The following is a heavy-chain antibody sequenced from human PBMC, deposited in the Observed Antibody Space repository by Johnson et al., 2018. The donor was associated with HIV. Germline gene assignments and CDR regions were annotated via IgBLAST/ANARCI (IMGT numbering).Heavy chain of an antibody. CDR3: ANPTGSDAFDI. CDR1: GFSVSNTY. D-gene: IGHD1-1*01. J-gene: IGHJ3*02. Sequence: VQLVESGGGLVQSGGSLRLSCGASGFSVSNTYMSWVRQAPGKGLEWVSLISTGGSPYYADSVKDRFTISRDKSKNTLFLQMNGLRVEDTAVYYCANPTGSDAFDIWGQGTMVTVSS. CDR2: ISTGGSP. V-gene: IGHV3-66*01.